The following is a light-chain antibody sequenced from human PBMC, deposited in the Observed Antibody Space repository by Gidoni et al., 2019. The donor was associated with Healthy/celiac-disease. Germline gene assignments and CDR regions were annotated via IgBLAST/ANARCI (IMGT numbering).Light chain of an antibody. V-gene: IGKV3-15*01. J-gene: IGKJ1*01. CDR2: GAS. Sequence: EIVMTQSPATLSVSPGERATLSCRASQSVSSNLAWYQQKPGQAPRLLIYGASTRATGIPARFSGSGSGTEFTLTISSLQSEDFAVYYRQQYNNWPRAFGQGTQVEIK. CDR1: QSVSSN. CDR3: QQYNNWPRA.